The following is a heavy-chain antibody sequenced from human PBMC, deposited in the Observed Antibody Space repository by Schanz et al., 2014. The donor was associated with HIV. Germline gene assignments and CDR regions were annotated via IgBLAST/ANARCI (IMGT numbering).Heavy chain of an antibody. Sequence: VHLVESGEGFVQPGGSLRLSCAASGFIFRHYAMHWVRQAPGKGLEWVAVISYDGSNKYYADSVKGRFTISRDNSKNTLYLQMNSLRAEDTAVYYCAKDQGYDFWSGYYNYYGIDAWGQGTTVTVSS. CDR3: AKDQGYDFWSGYYNYYGIDA. CDR1: GFIFRHYA. D-gene: IGHD3-3*01. CDR2: ISYDGSNK. J-gene: IGHJ6*02. V-gene: IGHV3-30*04.